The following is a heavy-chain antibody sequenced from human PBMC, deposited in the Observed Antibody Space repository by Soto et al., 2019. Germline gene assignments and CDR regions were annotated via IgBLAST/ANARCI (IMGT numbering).Heavy chain of an antibody. CDR2: ISGSGGST. D-gene: IGHD3-16*01. CDR3: AKVPGLAPDYYGMDV. J-gene: IGHJ6*02. Sequence: GGSLRLSCAASGFTFSSYAMSWVRQAPGKGLEWVSAISGSGGSTYYAGSVKGRFTISRDNSKNTLYLQMNSLRDEDTAVYYCAKVPGLAPDYYGMDVWGQGTTVTVSS. CDR1: GFTFSSYA. V-gene: IGHV3-23*01.